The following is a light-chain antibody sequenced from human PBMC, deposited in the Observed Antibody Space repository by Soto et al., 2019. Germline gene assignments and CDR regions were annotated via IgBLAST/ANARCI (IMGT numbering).Light chain of an antibody. V-gene: IGKV1-39*01. Sequence: IQMTQSPSSLSASVGDRVTITCRASQSISSYLNWYQQKPGKAPKLLIYAASSLQSGVPSRFSGSGSGTDFTLTISSLQPEDFATYYCQQSYSIFMYTFGQGTKLEIK. CDR1: QSISSY. CDR3: QQSYSIFMYT. CDR2: AAS. J-gene: IGKJ2*01.